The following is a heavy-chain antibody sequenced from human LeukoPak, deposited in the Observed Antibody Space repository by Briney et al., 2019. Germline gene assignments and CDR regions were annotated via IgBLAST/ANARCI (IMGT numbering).Heavy chain of an antibody. CDR2: ISDSGGNT. D-gene: IGHD7-27*01. Sequence: PGGSLRLSCAASGFTFSSYAMSWVRQAPGKGLEWVSAISDSGGNTYYADSVKGRFTVSRDNSKNTLFLQMNSLRAEDTAVYYCAKDGGLWVSAHWGDSWGRGTLVTVSS. CDR1: GFTFSSYA. V-gene: IGHV3-23*01. J-gene: IGHJ4*02. CDR3: AKDGGLWVSAHWGDS.